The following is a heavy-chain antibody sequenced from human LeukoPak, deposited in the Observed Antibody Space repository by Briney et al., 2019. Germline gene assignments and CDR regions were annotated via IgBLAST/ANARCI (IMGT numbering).Heavy chain of an antibody. J-gene: IGHJ4*02. CDR3: ARGIMGATSFDY. CDR1: GFTVNSNY. D-gene: IGHD1-26*01. CDR2: IYRDGST. V-gene: IGHV3-66*01. Sequence: PGGSLRLSCAASGFTVNSNYMSWVRPAPGKGLEWVSVIYRDGSTYYADSVKGRFTISRDNSKNTLYVQMNSLRADDTAVYYCARGIMGATSFDYWGQGTLVTVSS.